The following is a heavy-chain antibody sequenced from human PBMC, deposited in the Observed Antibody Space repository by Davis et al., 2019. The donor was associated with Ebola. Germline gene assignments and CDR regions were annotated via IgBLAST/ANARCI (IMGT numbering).Heavy chain of an antibody. Sequence: ASVQVSCNASGYTFPNYGITWVRQAPGQGLEWMGWLNPHNGNTNYAQNVQGRVIMTSDTATTTAYMEVGSLRSDDTAVYYCARAQFPTTSDHWGQGTLVTVSS. CDR1: GYTFPNYG. V-gene: IGHV1-18*04. J-gene: IGHJ4*02. CDR3: ARAQFPTTSDH. CDR2: LNPHNGNT. D-gene: IGHD1-1*01.